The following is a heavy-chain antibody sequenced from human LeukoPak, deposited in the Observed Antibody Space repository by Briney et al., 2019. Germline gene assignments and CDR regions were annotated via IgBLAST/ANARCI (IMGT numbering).Heavy chain of an antibody. V-gene: IGHV4-59*01. D-gene: IGHD3-9*01. CDR1: GGSISSYY. CDR3: ARDRALRYFDWSREGDDAFDI. J-gene: IGHJ3*02. Sequence: SEALSLTCTVSGGSISSYYWNWIRHTPGKGLEWIGYIYYSGSTNYNPSLKSRFTISVDTSKNQFFLKLSSVPAADTAVYYCARDRALRYFDWSREGDDAFDIWGQGTMATVSS. CDR2: IYYSGST.